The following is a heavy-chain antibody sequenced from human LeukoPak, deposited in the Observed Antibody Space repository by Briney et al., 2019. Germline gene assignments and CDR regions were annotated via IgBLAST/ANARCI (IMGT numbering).Heavy chain of an antibody. V-gene: IGHV3-15*01. J-gene: IGHJ4*02. Sequence: PGGSLRLSCAVSGFTFSNAWMSWVRQAPGKGLEWVGRIKSKTDGGTTDYAAPVKGRFTISRDDSKNTLYLQMNSLKTEDTAVYYCTTWNRTPPRLNYFDYWGQGALVTVSS. D-gene: IGHD1-1*01. CDR3: TTWNRTPPRLNYFDY. CDR2: IKSKTDGGTT. CDR1: GFTFSNAW.